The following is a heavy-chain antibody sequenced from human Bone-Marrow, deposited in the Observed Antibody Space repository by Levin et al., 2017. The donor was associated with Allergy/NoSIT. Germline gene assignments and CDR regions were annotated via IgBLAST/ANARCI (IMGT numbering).Heavy chain of an antibody. CDR3: AREYSSGWGTPFDV. CDR2: ISSDGSNE. V-gene: IGHV3-30*09. Sequence: GGSLRLSCAASGFTFSNFAMHWVRQAPGKGLDWVTVISSDGSNEYYADSVKGRFAISRDNSNNTVHLQMNSLSAEDTALYYCAREYSSGWGTPFDVWGQGTMVTVSS. CDR1: GFTFSNFA. D-gene: IGHD2-8*02. J-gene: IGHJ3*01.